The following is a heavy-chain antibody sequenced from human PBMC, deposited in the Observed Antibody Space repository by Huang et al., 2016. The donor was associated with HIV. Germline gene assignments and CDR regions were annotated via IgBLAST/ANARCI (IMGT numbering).Heavy chain of an antibody. Sequence: QVQLVQSGAEVKKPGASVKVSCEASGFTFTGYYIHWVRQAPGQGLEGRGWINPNIGDTDLARRVQGRVTRTRDTSIRTTYLVLSSLRSDDTAVYYCTKDKTRKDSSGYPYWNFDLWGRGTLVTVSS. D-gene: IGHD3-22*01. V-gene: IGHV1-2*02. CDR2: INPNIGDT. CDR3: TKDKTRKDSSGYPYWNFDL. J-gene: IGHJ2*01. CDR1: GFTFTGYY.